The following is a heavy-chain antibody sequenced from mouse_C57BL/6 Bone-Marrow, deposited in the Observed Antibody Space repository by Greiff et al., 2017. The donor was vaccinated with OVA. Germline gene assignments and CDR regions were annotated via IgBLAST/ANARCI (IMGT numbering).Heavy chain of an antibody. CDR3: ARKGYYGSSTTYFDY. CDR1: GFSLTSYG. Sequence: VKLMESGPGLVQPSQSLSITCTVSGFSLTSYGVHWVRQSPGKGLEWLGVIWSGGSTGYNAAFISRLSISKDNSKSQVFFKMNSLQADDTAIYYCARKGYYGSSTTYFDYWGQGTTLTVSS. V-gene: IGHV2-2*01. D-gene: IGHD1-1*01. CDR2: IWSGGST. J-gene: IGHJ2*01.